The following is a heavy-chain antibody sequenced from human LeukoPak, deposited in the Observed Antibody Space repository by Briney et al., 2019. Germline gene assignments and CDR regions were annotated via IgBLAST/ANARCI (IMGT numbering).Heavy chain of an antibody. V-gene: IGHV3-21*01. CDR2: ISSSSSYI. D-gene: IGHD3-10*01. Sequence: GGSLRLSCAASGFTFSSYSMNWVRQAPGKGLEWVSSISSSSSYIYYADSVKGRFTISRDNAKNSLYLQMNSLRAEDTAVYYCARYGSGSYLGYYYMDVWGKGTTVTISS. CDR3: ARYGSGSYLGYYYMDV. CDR1: GFTFSSYS. J-gene: IGHJ6*03.